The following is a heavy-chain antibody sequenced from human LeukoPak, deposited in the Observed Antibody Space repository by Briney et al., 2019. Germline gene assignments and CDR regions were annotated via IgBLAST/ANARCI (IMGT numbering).Heavy chain of an antibody. D-gene: IGHD7-27*01. Sequence: GASVKVSCKVSGYTLTELSMHWVRQAPGKGLEWMGGFDPEDGETIYAQKFQGRVTMTEDTSTDTAYMELNSLGSEDTAMYYCVRHRLGLEVLFDSWGQGTLVTVSS. V-gene: IGHV1-24*01. J-gene: IGHJ4*02. CDR1: GYTLTELS. CDR3: VRHRLGLEVLFDS. CDR2: FDPEDGET.